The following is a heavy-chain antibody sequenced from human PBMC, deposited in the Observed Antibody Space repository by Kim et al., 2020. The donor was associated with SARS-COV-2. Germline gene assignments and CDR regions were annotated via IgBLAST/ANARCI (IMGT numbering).Heavy chain of an antibody. J-gene: IGHJ6*02. D-gene: IGHD3-16*02. CDR3: TTGIMITFGGVISAWCMDV. Sequence: GRFTISRDDSKNTMYLQMNSLKTEDTAVYYCTTGIMITFGGVISAWCMDVWGQGTTVTVSS. V-gene: IGHV3-15*01.